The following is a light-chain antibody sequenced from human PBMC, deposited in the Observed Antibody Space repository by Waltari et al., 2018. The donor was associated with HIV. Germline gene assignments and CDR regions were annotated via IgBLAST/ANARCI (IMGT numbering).Light chain of an antibody. CDR3: ASYAGRNNLV. CDR1: SSDVGIYNL. J-gene: IGLJ2*01. CDR2: EGS. V-gene: IGLV2-23*01. Sequence: QSALTQPASVSGSPGQSITISCTGTSSDVGIYNLVSWYQQYPGKAPKLMIYEGSKRPSGVSNRFSGSKSGNTASLTISGLQAEDEATYYCASYAGRNNLVFGGGTKLTVL.